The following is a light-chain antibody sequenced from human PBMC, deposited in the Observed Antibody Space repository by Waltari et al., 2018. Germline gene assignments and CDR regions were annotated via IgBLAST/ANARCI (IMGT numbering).Light chain of an antibody. Sequence: QSVLTQPPSVSAAPGQKVTFSCSGSSSNIGNNDVSWYQQLPGTAPKLLIYDNNTRPSGIPDRVSGSTSGTSATLGITGLQTGDEADYYCETWDSGLSAVVFGGGTKLTVL. V-gene: IGLV1-51*01. CDR1: SSNIGNND. J-gene: IGLJ2*01. CDR3: ETWDSGLSAVV. CDR2: DNN.